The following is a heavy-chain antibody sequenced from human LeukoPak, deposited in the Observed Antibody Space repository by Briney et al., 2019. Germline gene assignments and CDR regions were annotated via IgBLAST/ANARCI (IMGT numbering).Heavy chain of an antibody. CDR2: IYYSGST. CDR3: ARVVGSNWFDP. J-gene: IGHJ5*02. Sequence: SETLSLTCTVSGVSISSGDYYWSWIRQPPGKGLEWIGYIYYSGSTYYNPSLKSRFTISVDTSKNQFSLKLSSVTAADTAVYYCARVVGSNWFDPWGQGTLVTVSS. CDR1: GVSISSGDYY. D-gene: IGHD2-15*01. V-gene: IGHV4-30-4*01.